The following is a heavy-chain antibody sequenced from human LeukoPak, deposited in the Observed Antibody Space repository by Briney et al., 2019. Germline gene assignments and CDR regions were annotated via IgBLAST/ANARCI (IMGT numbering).Heavy chain of an antibody. D-gene: IGHD5-18*01. V-gene: IGHV1-69*13. CDR1: GGTFSSYA. Sequence: ASVKVSCKASGGTFSSYAISWVRQAPGQGLEWMGGLIPILGTANYAQKFQGRVTITADESTSTAYMELSSLRSEDTAVYYCATKRGYSYGSPHWGQGTLVTVSS. J-gene: IGHJ4*02. CDR2: LIPILGTA. CDR3: ATKRGYSYGSPH.